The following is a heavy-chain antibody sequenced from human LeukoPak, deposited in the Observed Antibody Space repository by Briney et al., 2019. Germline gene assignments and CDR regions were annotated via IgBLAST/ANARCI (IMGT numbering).Heavy chain of an antibody. CDR3: ARNMVRGPGLWYYGMDV. J-gene: IGHJ6*04. CDR2: INHSGST. V-gene: IGHV4-34*01. Sequence: SETLSLTCAVYGGSFSGYYWSWIPQPPGKGLEWIGEINHSGSTNYNPSLTSRVTISVDTSKNQFSLKLSSVTAADTAVYYCARNMVRGPGLWYYGMDVWGKGTTGTVS. CDR1: GGSFSGYY. D-gene: IGHD3-10*01.